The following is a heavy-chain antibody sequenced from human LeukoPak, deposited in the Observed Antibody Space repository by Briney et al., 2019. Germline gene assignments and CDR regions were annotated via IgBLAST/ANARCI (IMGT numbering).Heavy chain of an antibody. Sequence: GGSPRLSCATSGFTFTDYYMTWIRQAPGKGLEWISYISVSGTTMYYADSVKGRFTLSRDNAKNSLYLQMNSLRAEDTAVYYCARNNYDFWSGQTGFDYWGQGTLVTVSS. CDR1: GFTFTDYY. CDR2: ISVSGTTM. J-gene: IGHJ4*02. CDR3: ARNNYDFWSGQTGFDY. D-gene: IGHD3-3*01. V-gene: IGHV3-11*04.